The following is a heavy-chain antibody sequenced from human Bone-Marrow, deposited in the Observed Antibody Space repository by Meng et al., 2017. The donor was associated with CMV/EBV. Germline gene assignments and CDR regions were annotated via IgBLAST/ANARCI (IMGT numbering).Heavy chain of an antibody. V-gene: IGHV1-18*01. CDR3: ARDIRRKNGYCSSTSCRTDAFDI. CDR2: INTYSCYT. Sequence: ASVKVSCKASGYTFTTYGITWVRQAPGLGLEWLGWINTYSCYTNYAQKLQGRVTMTTDTSTSTAYMELRSLRSDDTAVYYCARDIRRKNGYCSSTSCRTDAFDIWGQGTMVTGSS. J-gene: IGHJ3*02. D-gene: IGHD2-2*03. CDR1: GYTFTTYG.